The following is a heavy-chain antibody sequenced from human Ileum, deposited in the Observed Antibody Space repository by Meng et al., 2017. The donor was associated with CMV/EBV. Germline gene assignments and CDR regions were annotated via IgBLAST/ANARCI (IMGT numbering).Heavy chain of an antibody. CDR3: ARDDSHWSKDF. CDR2: FDPRGDST. Sequence: SCKQFGYQFKFSSMHWVRQAPGQGLEWMGIFDPRGDSTNYAQKFQGRLTLTEDRSRSTMYLELRGLRSDDTAVYYCARDDSHWSKDFWGQGTLVTVSS. D-gene: IGHD4-11*01. J-gene: IGHJ4*02. V-gene: IGHV1-46*02. CDR1: GYQFKFSS.